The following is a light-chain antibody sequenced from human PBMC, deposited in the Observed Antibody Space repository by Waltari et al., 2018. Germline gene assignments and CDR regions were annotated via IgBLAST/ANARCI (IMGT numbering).Light chain of an antibody. CDR1: SSAVGGYNN. CDR2: KVF. Sequence: QSALTQPASVSGSPGKSITIHCPGPSSAVGGYNNLSWDHQHPVKAPKLMIYKVFNRPSGVSNRFSGSKSGNTASLTISGLQAEDEADYYCNSYTTSSTQVFGTGTKVTVL. CDR3: NSYTTSSTQV. J-gene: IGLJ1*01. V-gene: IGLV2-14*01.